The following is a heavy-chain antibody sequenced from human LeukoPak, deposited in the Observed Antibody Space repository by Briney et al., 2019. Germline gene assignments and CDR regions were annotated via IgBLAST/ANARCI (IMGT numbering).Heavy chain of an antibody. CDR1: GYTFTSYY. CDR3: ARDGLLGGDWFDP. J-gene: IGHJ5*02. CDR2: INPSGGST. V-gene: IGHV1-46*01. Sequence: RASVTVSCKASGYTFTSYYMHWVRQAPGQGLEWMGIINPSGGSTSYAQKFQGRVTMTRDASTSTVYMELSSLRSEDTAVYYCARDGLLGGDWFDPWGQGTLVTVSS. D-gene: IGHD3-16*01.